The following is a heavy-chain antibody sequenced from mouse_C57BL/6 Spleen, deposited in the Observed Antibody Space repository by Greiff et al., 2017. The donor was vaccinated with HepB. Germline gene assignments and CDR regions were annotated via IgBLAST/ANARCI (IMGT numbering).Heavy chain of an antibody. CDR1: GFTFSDYG. CDR2: ISSGSSTI. CDR3: ARPFPPYFDV. V-gene: IGHV5-17*01. Sequence: EVNLVESGGGLVKPGGSLKLSCAASGFTFSDYGMHWVRQAPEKGLEWVAYISSGSSTIYYAETVKGRFTISRDNAKDTLFLQMTSLRSEDTAMYYCARPFPPYFDVWGTGTTVTVSS. J-gene: IGHJ1*03.